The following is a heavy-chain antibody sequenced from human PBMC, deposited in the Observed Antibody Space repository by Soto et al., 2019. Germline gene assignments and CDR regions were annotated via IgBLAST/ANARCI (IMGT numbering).Heavy chain of an antibody. CDR3: AKVAQGDPLISDYGMDV. J-gene: IGHJ6*02. CDR1: GFPFSSYG. Sequence: GGSLRLSCAASGFPFSSYGMHWVRQAPGKGLEWVAVISYDGSIKYYADSVKGRFTVSRDNSKNTLYLQMNTLRADDTAVYYCAKVAQGDPLISDYGMDVWGQGTTVTVPS. V-gene: IGHV3-30*18. D-gene: IGHD2-21*02. CDR2: ISYDGSIK.